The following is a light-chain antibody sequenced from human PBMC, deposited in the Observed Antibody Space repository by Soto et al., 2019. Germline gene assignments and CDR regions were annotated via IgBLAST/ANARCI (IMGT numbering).Light chain of an antibody. CDR1: QTISSN. CDR2: GAS. V-gene: IGKV3-15*01. CDR3: QQYYNTYT. Sequence: EIVITQSPATLSVSPGERVTLSCRASQTISSNLAWYQQKPGQGPRVLIYGASTRVTGIPARFSGSGSGTEFTLTIAXLQSEDFAVYYCQQYYNTYTFGQGTKVDIK. J-gene: IGKJ2*01.